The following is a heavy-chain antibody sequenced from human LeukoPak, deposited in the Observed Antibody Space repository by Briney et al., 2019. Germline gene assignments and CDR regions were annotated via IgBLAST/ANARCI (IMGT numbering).Heavy chain of an antibody. D-gene: IGHD3-22*01. J-gene: IGHJ4*02. Sequence: ASVKVSCKASGYTFTSYGISWVRQAPGQGLEWMGWISAYNGNTNYAQKLQGRVTMTTDTSTSTVYMELRSLRSDDTAVYYCARYTYDSSFDYWGQGTLVTVSS. V-gene: IGHV1-18*01. CDR1: GYTFTSYG. CDR2: ISAYNGNT. CDR3: ARYTYDSSFDY.